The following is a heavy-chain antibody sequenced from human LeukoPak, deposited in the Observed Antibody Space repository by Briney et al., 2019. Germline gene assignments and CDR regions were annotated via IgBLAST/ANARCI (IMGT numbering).Heavy chain of an antibody. Sequence: ASVKVSCKASGYTFTSYGISWVRQAPGQGLEWMGWISACNGNTNYAQKLQGRVTMTTDTSTSTAYMELRSLRSDDTAVYYCAREEVTMVRGVIKMNWFDPWGQGTLVTVSS. V-gene: IGHV1-18*01. J-gene: IGHJ5*02. D-gene: IGHD3-10*01. CDR1: GYTFTSYG. CDR2: ISACNGNT. CDR3: AREEVTMVRGVIKMNWFDP.